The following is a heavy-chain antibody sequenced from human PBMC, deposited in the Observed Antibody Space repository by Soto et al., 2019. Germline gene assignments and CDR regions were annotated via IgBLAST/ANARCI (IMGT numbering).Heavy chain of an antibody. J-gene: IGHJ5*02. Sequence: SETLSLTCTVSGGSISSSSYYWGWIRQPPGKGLEWIGSIYYSGSTYYNPSLKSRATISVDTSKNQFSLKLSSVTAADTAVYYCARREYYYDSSGYPHPFDPWGQGTLVTVSS. CDR3: ARREYYYDSSGYPHPFDP. CDR1: GGSISSSSYY. D-gene: IGHD3-22*01. V-gene: IGHV4-39*01. CDR2: IYYSGST.